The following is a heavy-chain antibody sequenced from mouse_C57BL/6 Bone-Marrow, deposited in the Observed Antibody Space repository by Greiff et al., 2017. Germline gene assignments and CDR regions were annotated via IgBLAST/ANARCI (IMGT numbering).Heavy chain of an antibody. D-gene: IGHD2-3*01. CDR2: IDPSDSYT. J-gene: IGHJ1*03. CDR3: ARYYDGYYDWYFDV. V-gene: IGHV1-50*01. CDR1: GYTFTSYW. Sequence: VQLQQPGAELVKPGASVKLSCKASGYTFTSYWMQWVKQRPGQGLEWIGEIDPSDSYTNYNQKFKGKATLTVDTSSSTAYMQLSSLTSEDSAVYYCARYYDGYYDWYFDVWGTGTTVTVSS.